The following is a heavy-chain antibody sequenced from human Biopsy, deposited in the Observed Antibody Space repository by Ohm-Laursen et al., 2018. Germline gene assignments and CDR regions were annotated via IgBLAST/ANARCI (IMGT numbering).Heavy chain of an antibody. D-gene: IGHD6-13*01. Sequence: SLRLSCAASGFSFDNHVMHWVRQAPGKGLEWVSGISWNSDSIGYADSVKGRFTISRDNAKNSLYLQMNSLRSEDTAMYYCAKDRYPSSWHYYYGMDVWGQGTTVTVSS. J-gene: IGHJ6*02. CDR3: AKDRYPSSWHYYYGMDV. CDR1: GFSFDNHV. CDR2: ISWNSDSI. V-gene: IGHV3-9*01.